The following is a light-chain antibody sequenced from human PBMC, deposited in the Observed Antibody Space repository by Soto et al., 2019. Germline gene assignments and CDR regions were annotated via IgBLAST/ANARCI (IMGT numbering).Light chain of an antibody. CDR2: EVS. Sequence: QSVLTQPASVSGSPGQSITISCTGTSSDVGGYNYVSWYQQHPGKAPKLMIYEVSNRPSGVSNRFSGSKSGNTASLTISGLQAEDEGDYYGSSDTSSSTLLVFGGGTKLTVL. CDR3: SSDTSSSTLLV. CDR1: SSDVGGYNY. J-gene: IGLJ3*02. V-gene: IGLV2-14*01.